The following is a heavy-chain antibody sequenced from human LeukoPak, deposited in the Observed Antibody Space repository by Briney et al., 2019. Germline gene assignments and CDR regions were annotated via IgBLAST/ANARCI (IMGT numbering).Heavy chain of an antibody. Sequence: GGSLRLSCAASGFTFSSYSMNWVRQAPGKGLEWVSYISSSSSTIYYADSVKGRFTISRDNAKNSLYLQMNSLRAEDTAVYYCARDQGIAVAGQFDYWGQGTLVTVSS. V-gene: IGHV3-48*04. D-gene: IGHD6-19*01. CDR1: GFTFSSYS. CDR3: ARDQGIAVAGQFDY. CDR2: ISSSSSTI. J-gene: IGHJ4*02.